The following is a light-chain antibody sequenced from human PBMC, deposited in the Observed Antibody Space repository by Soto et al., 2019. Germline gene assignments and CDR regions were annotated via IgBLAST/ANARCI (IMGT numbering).Light chain of an antibody. V-gene: IGLV2-14*01. CDR2: DVS. J-gene: IGLJ2*01. CDR3: TSYIGTSTLL. CDR1: STDVGGYNY. Sequence: QSALTQPASVSGSPGQSITISCTGTSTDVGGYNYVSWFQQHPGKVPRLIIFDVSNRPSGISNRFSGSKSGNTASLTISGLQAEDEDDYYCTSYIGTSTLLFGGGTKLTVL.